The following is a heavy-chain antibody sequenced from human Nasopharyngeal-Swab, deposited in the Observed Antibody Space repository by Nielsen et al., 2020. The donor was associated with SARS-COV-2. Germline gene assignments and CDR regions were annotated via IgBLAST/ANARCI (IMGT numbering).Heavy chain of an antibody. J-gene: IGHJ2*01. CDR3: ARETRGYSLYWYFDL. D-gene: IGHD3-22*01. V-gene: IGHV4-59*01. Sequence: SETLSLTCTVSGGSISSYYWSWIRQPPGKGLEWIGYIYYSGSTNYNPSLKGRVTISVDTSKNQFSLKLSSVTAADTAVYYCARETRGYSLYWYFDLWGRGTLVTVSS. CDR1: GGSISSYY. CDR2: IYYSGST.